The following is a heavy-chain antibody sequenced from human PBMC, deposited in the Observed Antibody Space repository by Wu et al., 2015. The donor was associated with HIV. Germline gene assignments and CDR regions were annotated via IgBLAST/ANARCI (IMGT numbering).Heavy chain of an antibody. V-gene: IGHV1-69*11. Sequence: QVQLVQSGTEVKKPGSSVKVSCKASGGTFGSYTINWVRQAPGQGLEWMGRIAPIGSPKYAQKFQGRLIISADGSTNIVYMELRRLRSDDTALYFCARVVGYFYYMDVWGKGTTVIVSS. CDR2: IAPIGSP. J-gene: IGHJ6*03. CDR3: ARVVGYFYYMDV. CDR1: GGTFGSYT. D-gene: IGHD6-6*01.